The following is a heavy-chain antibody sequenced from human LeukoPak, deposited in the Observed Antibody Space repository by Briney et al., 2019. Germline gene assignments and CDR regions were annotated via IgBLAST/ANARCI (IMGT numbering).Heavy chain of an antibody. V-gene: IGHV3-48*01. J-gene: IGHJ4*02. CDR1: GFTFSSYA. D-gene: IGHD4-11*01. CDR3: ARDQAYSFDY. CDR2: IGSSSGPI. Sequence: PGGSLRLSCEASGFTFSSYAMSWVRQAPEKGLEWVSYIGSSSGPIYYADSVKGRFTISRDNAKNSLYLQMDSLRAEDTAVYYCARDQAYSFDYWGQGTLVTVSS.